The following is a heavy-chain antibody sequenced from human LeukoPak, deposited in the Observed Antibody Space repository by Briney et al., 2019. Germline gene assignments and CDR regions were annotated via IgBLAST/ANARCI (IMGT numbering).Heavy chain of an antibody. CDR1: GFTFSSYA. Sequence: GALLLSCAASGFTFSSYAMHWVRQAPGKGLEWVAVISYDGSNKYYADYVKGRFSISRDNSKKTLYLQMNSMRAEDTAVYYCARGIVVVVAATSNWFDPWGQGTLVTVSA. D-gene: IGHD2-15*01. V-gene: IGHV3-30*04. J-gene: IGHJ5*02. CDR3: ARGIVVVVAATSNWFDP. CDR2: ISYDGSNK.